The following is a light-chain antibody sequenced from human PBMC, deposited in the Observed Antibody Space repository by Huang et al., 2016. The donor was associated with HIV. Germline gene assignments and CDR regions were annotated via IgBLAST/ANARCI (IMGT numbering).Light chain of an antibody. CDR1: PAIMNS. V-gene: IGKV1-NL1*01. J-gene: IGKJ4*01. CDR2: AES. CDR3: QQYYTPPLT. Sequence: DIQMTQSPSSLSASVGDSVTIACRASPAIMNSLTCYQQKPGKATKLHLYAESRLESGVPSRFSGGGSGTYYTLTISGLQPEDFATDYCQQYYTPPLTFGGGTKVEIK.